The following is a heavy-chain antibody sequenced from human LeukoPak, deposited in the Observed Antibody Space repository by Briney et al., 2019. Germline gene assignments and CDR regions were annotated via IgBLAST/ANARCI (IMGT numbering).Heavy chain of an antibody. V-gene: IGHV3-64*01. Sequence: GGSLRLSCAASGFTFSSYAIHWVRQAPGKGLEYVSAISSSGGSTFYANSVKGRFIVSRDNSKNTLSLQMGSLRAEDLAVYYCARRAPGFSSGWLDCWGQGTLVTVSS. CDR1: GFTFSSYA. J-gene: IGHJ4*02. CDR3: ARRAPGFSSGWLDC. D-gene: IGHD6-19*01. CDR2: ISSSGGST.